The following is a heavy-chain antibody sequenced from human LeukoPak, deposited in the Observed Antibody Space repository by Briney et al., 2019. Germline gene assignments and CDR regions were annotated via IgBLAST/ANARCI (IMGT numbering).Heavy chain of an antibody. J-gene: IGHJ4*02. CDR3: ARDQGGYCSGGSCYGFDY. CDR1: GYTFTSYY. V-gene: IGHV1-46*03. D-gene: IGHD2-15*01. Sequence: ASVKVSCKASGYTFTSYYMHWVRQAPGQGLEWMGIINPSGGSTSYAQTFQGRVTMTRDTSTSTVYMELSSLRSEGTAVYYCARDQGGYCSGGSCYGFDYWGQGTLVTVSS. CDR2: INPSGGST.